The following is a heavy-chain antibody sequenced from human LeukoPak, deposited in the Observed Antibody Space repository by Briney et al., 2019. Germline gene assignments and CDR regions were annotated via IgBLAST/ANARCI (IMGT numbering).Heavy chain of an antibody. CDR2: INPNSGGT. CDR3: ARDPRGYSYDDGFDI. D-gene: IGHD5-18*01. V-gene: IGHV1-2*06. CDR1: GYTFIGYY. Sequence: ASVKVSCKASGYTFIGYYMRWVRQAPGQGLEWMGRINPNSGGTNYAQKFQGRVTMTRDTSISTVYMELTRLRSDDTAVYYCARDPRGYSYDDGFDIWGQGTMVTVSS. J-gene: IGHJ3*02.